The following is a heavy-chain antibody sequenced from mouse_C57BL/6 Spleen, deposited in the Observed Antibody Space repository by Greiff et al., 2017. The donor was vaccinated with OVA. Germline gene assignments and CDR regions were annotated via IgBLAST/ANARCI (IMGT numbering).Heavy chain of an antibody. J-gene: IGHJ2*01. CDR3: APPPPGYFDC. CDR1: GFNIKNTY. Sequence: VHVKQSVAELVRPGASVKLSCTASGFNIKNTYMHWVKQRPEQGLEWIGRIDPAHGNTKYAPKFQGKATITADTSSHTAYLQLSGLASDDTAIYYGAPPPPGYFDCWGKGTTLTVSS. V-gene: IGHV14-3*01. CDR2: IDPAHGNT.